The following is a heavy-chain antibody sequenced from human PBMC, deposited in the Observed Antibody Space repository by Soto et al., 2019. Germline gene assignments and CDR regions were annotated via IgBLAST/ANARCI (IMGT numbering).Heavy chain of an antibody. CDR3: ARAHYGDYGYGMDV. Sequence: PLSLSCGVAGGSSSSGGYSWSWIRQPPGKGLEWIGYIYHSGTTYYNPSLKSRVTISVDRSKNQFSLKLSSVTAAVTAVYYCARAHYGDYGYGMDVWGQGTTVTVSS. CDR2: IYHSGTT. CDR1: GGSSSSGGYS. V-gene: IGHV4-30-2*01. J-gene: IGHJ6*02. D-gene: IGHD4-17*01.